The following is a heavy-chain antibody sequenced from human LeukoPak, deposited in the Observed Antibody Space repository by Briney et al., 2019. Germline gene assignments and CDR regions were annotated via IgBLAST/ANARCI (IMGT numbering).Heavy chain of an antibody. D-gene: IGHD1-7*01. J-gene: IGHJ4*02. Sequence: GGSLRLSCAASGFTFSTYWMTWVRQAPGKGLEWAANIKKDGSEKYYVDSVRGRFTISRDNAKNSLYLQMNSLRAEDTAAYYCAREMGWNYGDYWGQGTLVTVSS. CDR3: AREMGWNYGDY. CDR1: GFTFSTYW. V-gene: IGHV3-7*05. CDR2: IKKDGSEK.